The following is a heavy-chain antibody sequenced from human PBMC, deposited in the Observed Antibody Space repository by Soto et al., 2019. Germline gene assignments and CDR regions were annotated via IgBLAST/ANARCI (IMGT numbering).Heavy chain of an antibody. J-gene: IGHJ4*02. D-gene: IGHD3-22*01. V-gene: IGHV4-59*01. CDR3: AKWYYYDSRPRKYFDY. CDR1: GDSISSYY. Sequence: PSETLSLTCTVSGDSISSYYWNWIRQPPGKGLEWIGYVYYSGSTNYNPSLKSRVTMSVDTSKNQFSLQLSSVTAADTAVYYCAKWYYYDSRPRKYFDYWGQGTLVTV. CDR2: VYYSGST.